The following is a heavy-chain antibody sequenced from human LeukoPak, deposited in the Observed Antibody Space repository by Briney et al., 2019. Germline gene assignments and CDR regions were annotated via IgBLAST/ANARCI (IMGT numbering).Heavy chain of an antibody. CDR3: ARESLEYSSSSDAFDI. D-gene: IGHD6-6*01. CDR2: IYYSGST. Sequence: PSETLSLTCTVSGGSISSYYWSWIRQPPGKGLEWIGYIYYSGSTNYNPSLKSRVTMAVDTSKNQFSLKLSSVTAADTAVYYCARESLEYSSSSDAFDIWGQGTMVTVSS. J-gene: IGHJ3*02. V-gene: IGHV4-59*12. CDR1: GGSISSYY.